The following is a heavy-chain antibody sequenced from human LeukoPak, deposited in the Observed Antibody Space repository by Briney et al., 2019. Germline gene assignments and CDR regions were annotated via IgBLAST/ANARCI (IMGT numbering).Heavy chain of an antibody. J-gene: IGHJ4*02. D-gene: IGHD6-13*01. V-gene: IGHV3-21*01. CDR1: GFTFSSYS. CDR3: ARVSRSAAGPLDY. CDR2: ISSSSSYI. Sequence: GGSLRLSCAASGFTFSSYSMNWVRQAPGKGLEWVSSISSSSSYIYYADSVKGRFTISRDNAKNSLYLQMNSLRAEDTAVYYRARVSRSAAGPLDYWGQGTLVTVSS.